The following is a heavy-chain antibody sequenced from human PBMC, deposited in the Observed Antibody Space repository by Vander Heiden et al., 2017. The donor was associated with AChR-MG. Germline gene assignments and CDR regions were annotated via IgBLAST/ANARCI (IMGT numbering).Heavy chain of an antibody. Sequence: EVHLLESGGGWDPPGGSLRLSWVPSGFTVGTTAITWGPPAPGKGLEWVSGIRGGSTSIYYADSVKGRFTVARDNSKNTLYLQMNSLRAEDTAVYYCARTPLTSYDFWSGYEDFWGQGTLVNVSS. CDR3: ARTPLTSYDFWSGYEDF. CDR1: GFTVGTTA. CDR2: IRGGSTSI. J-gene: IGHJ4*02. V-gene: IGHV3-23*01. D-gene: IGHD3-3*01.